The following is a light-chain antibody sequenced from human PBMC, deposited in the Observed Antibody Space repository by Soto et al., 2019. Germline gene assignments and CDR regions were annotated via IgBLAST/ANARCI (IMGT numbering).Light chain of an antibody. V-gene: IGKV3-20*01. Sequence: EIVLTQSPGTLSLPPGERGTLSCRASQSISSSYLAWYQQKPGQAPRLLIYAASSRATGIPDRFSGSGSGTDFTLTISRLEPEDFAVYYCQQYGSSPWTFGQGTKVEIK. CDR2: AAS. CDR1: QSISSSY. J-gene: IGKJ1*01. CDR3: QQYGSSPWT.